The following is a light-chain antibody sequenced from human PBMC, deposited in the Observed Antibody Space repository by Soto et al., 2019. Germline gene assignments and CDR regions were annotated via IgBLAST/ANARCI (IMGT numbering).Light chain of an antibody. Sequence: EIVMTQSPATLSVSPGERATLSCRASQSVSSNLAWYQQKPGQAPRLLIYGASTRATGIPARFSGSGSGTDFTLTISILQSEDFAVYYCQQYNNRPPWTFGQGTKVEIK. CDR1: QSVSSN. V-gene: IGKV3-15*01. CDR2: GAS. CDR3: QQYNNRPPWT. J-gene: IGKJ1*01.